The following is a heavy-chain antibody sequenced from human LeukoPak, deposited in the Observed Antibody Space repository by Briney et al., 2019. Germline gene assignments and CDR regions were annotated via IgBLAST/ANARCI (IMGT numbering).Heavy chain of an antibody. Sequence: SETLSLTCAVSGYSISSGYYWGWIRQPPGKGLEWIGSIYYSGNTYYNPSLKSRVTISVDTSKNQFSLKLSSVTAADTAMYYCASTPTVYYNSMDVWGKGTTVTVSS. J-gene: IGHJ6*03. V-gene: IGHV4-38-2*01. CDR1: GYSISSGYY. CDR2: IYYSGNT. CDR3: ASTPTVYYNSMDV. D-gene: IGHD1-14*01.